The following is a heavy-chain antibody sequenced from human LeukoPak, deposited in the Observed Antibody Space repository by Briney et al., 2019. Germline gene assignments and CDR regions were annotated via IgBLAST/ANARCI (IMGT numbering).Heavy chain of an antibody. Sequence: GGSLRLSCAASGFTFSSYEMNWVRQAPGKGLEWVSYISSSGSTIYYADSVKGRFTISRDNAKNSLYLQMNSLRAEDTAVYYCARDFGRELRGDFDYWGQGTLVTVSS. CDR1: GFTFSSYE. V-gene: IGHV3-48*03. D-gene: IGHD1-26*01. CDR2: ISSSGSTI. J-gene: IGHJ4*02. CDR3: ARDFGRELRGDFDY.